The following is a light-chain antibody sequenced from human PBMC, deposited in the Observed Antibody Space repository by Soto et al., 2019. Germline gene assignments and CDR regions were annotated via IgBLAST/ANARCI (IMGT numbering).Light chain of an antibody. CDR2: GAS. CDR3: HQYGSSPWT. CDR1: QSVSRSY. J-gene: IGKJ1*01. Sequence: EIVLTQSPGTLSLSPGERATLSCRASQSVSRSYLAWSQQKPGQAPRLLIYGASSRATGIRDRFSGSGSGTDFTVTISRLETDDFAVYYCHQYGSSPWTFGQGTQVEI. V-gene: IGKV3-20*01.